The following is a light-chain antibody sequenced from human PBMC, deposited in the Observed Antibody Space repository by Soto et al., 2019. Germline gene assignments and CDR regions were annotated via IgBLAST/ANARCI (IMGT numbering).Light chain of an antibody. J-gene: IGLJ2*01. CDR3: AAWDGSLNGWL. Sequence: QLVLTQPPSASGTPGQRVTISCSGSSSNIGSQYVYWYQQLPGTAPKVLIYRNTERPSGVPDRFSGSKSGTSASLAISGLRSEDESDYYCAAWDGSLNGWLFGGGTKLTVL. CDR1: SSNIGSQY. CDR2: RNT. V-gene: IGLV1-47*01.